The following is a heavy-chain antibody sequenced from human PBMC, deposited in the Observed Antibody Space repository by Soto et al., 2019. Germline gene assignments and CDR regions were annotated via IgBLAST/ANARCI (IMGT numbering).Heavy chain of an antibody. J-gene: IGHJ4*02. V-gene: IGHV3-74*01. CDR3: VRCYGDPPG. Sequence: EVQLVESGGGLVQPGGSLRLSCAVSAVTWMHWVRQPPGEGPVWVARINGDGSATGYADSVRGRFTISRDNAKNTLYLQMNSLRAEDSGVYYCVRCYGDPPGWGQGTLVTVSS. CDR2: INGDGSAT. D-gene: IGHD3-16*01. CDR1: AVTW.